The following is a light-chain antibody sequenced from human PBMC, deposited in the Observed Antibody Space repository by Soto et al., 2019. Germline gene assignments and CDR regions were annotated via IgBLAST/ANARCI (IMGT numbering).Light chain of an antibody. Sequence: QSALTQPPSASGSPGQSVTISCTGNSSDVGGFNYVSWYQQHPGKAPKLMIYEVTKRPSGVPDRFSGSKSGNTASLTVSGLQAEDEADYYCSSFADSNNLLFGGGTKLTVL. CDR2: EVT. V-gene: IGLV2-8*01. CDR1: SSDVGGFNY. J-gene: IGLJ2*01. CDR3: SSFADSNNLL.